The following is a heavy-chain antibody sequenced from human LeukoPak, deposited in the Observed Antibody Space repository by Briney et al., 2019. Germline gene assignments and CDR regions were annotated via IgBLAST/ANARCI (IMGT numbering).Heavy chain of an antibody. CDR2: ISSSSGYI. CDR3: ARANDYGVSFDP. D-gene: IGHD4-17*01. CDR1: GFTFSSYS. V-gene: IGHV3-21*01. Sequence: PGGSLRLSCAASGFTFSSYSMNWVRQAPGKGLEWVSSISSSSGYIYYADSVKGRFTISRDNAKNLLYLQMNSLRAEDTAVYYCARANDYGVSFDPWGQGTLVTVSS. J-gene: IGHJ5*02.